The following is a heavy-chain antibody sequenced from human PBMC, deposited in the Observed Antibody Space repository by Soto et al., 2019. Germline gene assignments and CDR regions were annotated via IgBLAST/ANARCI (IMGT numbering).Heavy chain of an antibody. D-gene: IGHD3-22*01. Sequence: QVPLVESGGGVVKPGRSLRLSCAASGFTFISYALHWVRQAPGKGLEWVTVISYDGRNKYYADSVKGRFTISRDNSKNTLYLQMDSLRGDDTAVYYCARDWNDSPSFDPWGQGTLVTVSS. CDR3: ARDWNDSPSFDP. CDR2: ISYDGRNK. V-gene: IGHV3-30*04. CDR1: GFTFISYA. J-gene: IGHJ5*02.